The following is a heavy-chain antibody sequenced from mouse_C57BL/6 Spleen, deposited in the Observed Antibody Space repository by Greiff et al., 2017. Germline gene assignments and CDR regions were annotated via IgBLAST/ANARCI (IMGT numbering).Heavy chain of an antibody. D-gene: IGHD2-4*01. CDR1: GYTFTDYY. V-gene: IGHV1-26*01. J-gene: IGHJ3*01. Sequence: EVQLQQSGPELVKPGASVKISCKASGYTFTDYYMNWVKQSHGKSLEWIGDINPNNGGTSYNQKFKGKATLTVDKSSSTAYMELRSLTSEDSAVYYCARSEDYDGVAYWGQGTLVTVSA. CDR2: INPNNGGT. CDR3: ARSEDYDGVAY.